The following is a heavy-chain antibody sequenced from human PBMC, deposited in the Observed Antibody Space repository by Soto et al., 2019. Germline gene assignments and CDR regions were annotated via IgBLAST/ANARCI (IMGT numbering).Heavy chain of an antibody. D-gene: IGHD3-10*01. Sequence: QVQLVESGGGVVQPGRSLRLSCAASGLTFSRHGMHWVRQAPGKGLEWMASISSDGSDTYYADSVKGRFTISRDDSRNTLYVQMNSLRAEDTAVYYCAKDKGVRYFDYWGQGTRVTVSS. V-gene: IGHV3-30*18. CDR3: AKDKGVRYFDY. J-gene: IGHJ4*02. CDR2: ISSDGSDT. CDR1: GLTFSRHG.